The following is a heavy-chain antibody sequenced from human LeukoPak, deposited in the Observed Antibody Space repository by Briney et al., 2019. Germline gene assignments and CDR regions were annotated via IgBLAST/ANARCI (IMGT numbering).Heavy chain of an antibody. Sequence: SETLSLTCAVYGGSFSGYYWSWIRQPPGKGLEWIGEINHSGSTNYNPSLKSRVTISVDTSKNQFSLKLSSVTAADTAVYYCARWSSGYSYGKNFDYWGQGTLVTVSS. CDR1: GGSFSGYY. V-gene: IGHV4-34*01. CDR2: INHSGST. D-gene: IGHD3-22*01. J-gene: IGHJ4*02. CDR3: ARWSSGYSYGKNFDY.